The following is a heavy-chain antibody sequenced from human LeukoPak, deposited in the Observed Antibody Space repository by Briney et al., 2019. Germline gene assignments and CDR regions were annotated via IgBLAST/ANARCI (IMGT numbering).Heavy chain of an antibody. V-gene: IGHV3-30*04. CDR3: ARVSSMAGLY. CDR2: ISYDGSNK. J-gene: IGHJ4*02. Sequence: GGSLRLSCAASGFTFSSYAMHWVRQAPGKGLEWVAVISYDGSNKYYADSVEGRFTISRDNSKNTLYLQMNSLRAEDTAVYYCARVSSMAGLYWGQGTLVTVSS. D-gene: IGHD6-19*01. CDR1: GFTFSSYA.